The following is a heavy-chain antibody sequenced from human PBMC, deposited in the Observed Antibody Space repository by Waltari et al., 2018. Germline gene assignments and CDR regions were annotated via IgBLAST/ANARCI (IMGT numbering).Heavy chain of an antibody. J-gene: IGHJ4*02. CDR3: ARQETGASDY. CDR1: GGSISSSSYY. Sequence: QLQLQESGPGLVKPSETLSLTCTVSGGSISSSSYYWGWIRQPPGKGLEWIGSIYHSGSTYYNPSLKSRVTISVDTSKNQFSLKLSSVTAADTAVYYCARQETGASDYWGQGTLVTVSS. V-gene: IGHV4-39*01. CDR2: IYHSGST. D-gene: IGHD7-27*01.